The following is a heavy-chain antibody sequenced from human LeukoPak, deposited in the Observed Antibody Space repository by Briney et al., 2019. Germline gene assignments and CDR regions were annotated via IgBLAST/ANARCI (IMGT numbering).Heavy chain of an antibody. CDR1: GFTFSSYA. Sequence: GSLRLSCAASGFTFSSYAMSWVRQAPGKGLEWVSAISGSGGSTFYAESVKGRFTISRDNSKNTLYLQMNSLRAEDTALYYCAKPGRGGLYGGGFQHWGQGTLVTVSS. V-gene: IGHV3-23*01. CDR3: AKPGRGGLYGGGFQH. CDR2: ISGSGGST. D-gene: IGHD2-8*01. J-gene: IGHJ1*01.